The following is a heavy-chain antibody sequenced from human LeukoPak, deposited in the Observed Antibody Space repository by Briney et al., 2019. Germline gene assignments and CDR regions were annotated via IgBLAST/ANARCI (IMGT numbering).Heavy chain of an antibody. Sequence: GASLQISCQGSGYRFTSYWIGWVRQMPGKGLEWMGIIYPGDSDTRYSPSFQGQVTISADKSISTAYLQWSSLKASDTAMYYCARMAGHLLTAGSYFDYWGQGTLVTVSS. CDR2: IYPGDSDT. D-gene: IGHD6-13*01. CDR1: GYRFTSYW. CDR3: ARMAGHLLTAGSYFDY. J-gene: IGHJ4*02. V-gene: IGHV5-51*01.